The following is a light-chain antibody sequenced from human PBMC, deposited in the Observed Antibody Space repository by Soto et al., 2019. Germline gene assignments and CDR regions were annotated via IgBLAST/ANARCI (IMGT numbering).Light chain of an antibody. CDR2: DAS. CDR3: QQYNSYSWT. V-gene: IGKV1-5*01. J-gene: IGKJ1*01. CDR1: QTISSW. Sequence: DIQMTQSPSTLSGSVGDRVTITCLASQTISSWLAWYQQKPGKAPKLLIYDASRLQSGVPSSFSGSGSGTEFTLTISSLQPDDFATYYCQQYNSYSWTFGQGTKVDIK.